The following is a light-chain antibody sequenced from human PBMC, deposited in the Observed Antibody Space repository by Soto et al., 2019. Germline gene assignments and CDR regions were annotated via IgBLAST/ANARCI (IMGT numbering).Light chain of an antibody. Sequence: QSVLTQPPSVSGAPGQRVTISCTGNSASIGAGYDVHWYQQLPGTAPRLLIYGNNNRPSGVPDRFSGSKSGTSASLAITGLQAEDEADYYCQSYYSSLSGLEVFGGGTNLTVL. V-gene: IGLV1-40*01. CDR3: QSYYSSLSGLEV. CDR1: SASIGAGYD. CDR2: GNN. J-gene: IGLJ3*02.